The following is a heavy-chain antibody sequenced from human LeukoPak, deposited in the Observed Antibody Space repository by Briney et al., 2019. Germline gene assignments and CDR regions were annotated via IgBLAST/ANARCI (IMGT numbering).Heavy chain of an antibody. CDR2: IYHSGDT. Sequence: SETLSLTCTVSGDSISRGDYYWTWIRQPPGKGLEWIGYIYHSGDTYYNPSLKSRVTISVDTSKNQFSLKLSSVTAADTAVYYCARGVRDGDYWGQGTLVTVSS. D-gene: IGHD5-24*01. V-gene: IGHV4-30-4*01. J-gene: IGHJ4*02. CDR1: GDSISRGDYY. CDR3: ARGVRDGDY.